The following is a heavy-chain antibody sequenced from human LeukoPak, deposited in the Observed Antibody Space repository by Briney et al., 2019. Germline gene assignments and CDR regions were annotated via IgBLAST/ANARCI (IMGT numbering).Heavy chain of an antibody. CDR1: GGSFSGYY. CDR3: ARGLYCSGGSCYSGCDY. CDR2: INHSGST. D-gene: IGHD2-15*01. Sequence: SETLPLTCAVYGGSFSGYYWSWIRQPPGKGLEWIGEINHSGSTNYNPSLKSRLTISVDTSKNQFSLKPSSVTAADTAVYYCARGLYCSGGSCYSGCDYWGQGTLATVSS. J-gene: IGHJ4*02. V-gene: IGHV4-34*01.